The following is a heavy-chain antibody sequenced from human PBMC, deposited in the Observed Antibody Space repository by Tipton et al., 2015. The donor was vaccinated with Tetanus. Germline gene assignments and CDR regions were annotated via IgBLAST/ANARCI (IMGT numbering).Heavy chain of an antibody. CDR2: ISSTSTYI. Sequence: SLRLSCAASGFTFSDYTMAWARQAPGKGLEWVSSISSTSTYISYADSVKGRFTISRDNAKDSVFLQMNSLTAADTAVYYCASGSTLDYWGQGTLVTVSS. J-gene: IGHJ4*02. CDR1: GFTFSDYT. V-gene: IGHV3-21*01. CDR3: ASGSTLDY. D-gene: IGHD1-1*01.